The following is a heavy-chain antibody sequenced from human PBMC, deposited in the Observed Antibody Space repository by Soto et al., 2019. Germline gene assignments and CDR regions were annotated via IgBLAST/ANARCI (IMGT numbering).Heavy chain of an antibody. CDR1: GFTFSTYA. CDR3: AKVGFPYSYGYLFYY. CDR2: ISASGGST. V-gene: IGHV3-23*01. D-gene: IGHD5-18*01. Sequence: GGSLRLSCAASGFTFSTYAMTWVRQAPGKGLEWVSAISASGGSTYYADSAKGRFTISRDNSKNTLYLQMNSLRVEDTAVYYCAKVGFPYSYGYLFYYWGQGTLLTVSS. J-gene: IGHJ4*02.